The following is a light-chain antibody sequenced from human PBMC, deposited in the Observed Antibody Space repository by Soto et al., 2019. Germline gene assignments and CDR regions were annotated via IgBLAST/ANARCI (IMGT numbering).Light chain of an antibody. J-gene: IGLJ1*01. Sequence: QAVVTQPPSTSGTPGQGVTISCSGSNSNIGSNAVNWYQHRPGTAPKLLIYSNSQRPSGVPDRFSGSKSGTSASLAISGLQADDGADYYWAGWDGGLNDYIFGPGTKLTVL. V-gene: IGLV1-44*01. CDR1: NSNIGSNA. CDR3: AGWDGGLNDYI. CDR2: SNS.